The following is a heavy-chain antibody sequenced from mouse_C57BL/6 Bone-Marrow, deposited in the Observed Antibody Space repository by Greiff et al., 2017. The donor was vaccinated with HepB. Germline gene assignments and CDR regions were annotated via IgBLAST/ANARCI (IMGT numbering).Heavy chain of an antibody. Sequence: VQLVESGPGLVAPSQSLSITCTVSGFSLTSYAISWVRQPPGKGLEWLGVIWTGGGTNYNSALKSRLSISKDNSKSQVFLKMNSLQTDDTARYYCASLIYYDYDEGTWFAYWGQGTLVTVSA. D-gene: IGHD2-4*01. J-gene: IGHJ3*01. CDR2: IWTGGGT. CDR3: ASLIYYDYDEGTWFAY. CDR1: GFSLTSYA. V-gene: IGHV2-9-1*01.